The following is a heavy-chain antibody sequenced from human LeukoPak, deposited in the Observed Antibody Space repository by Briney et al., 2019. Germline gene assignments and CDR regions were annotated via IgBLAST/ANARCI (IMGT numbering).Heavy chain of an antibody. D-gene: IGHD2-15*01. CDR2: IWYDGNEI. Sequence: GGSLRLSCAASGFTFRSSGMHWVRQTPGKGLEWVAFIWYDGNEIYYADSVKGRFTISRDSSKNTLYLQMNSLRAGDAAVYYCAKAPVTTCSGAYCYPFDYWSQGTLVTVSS. CDR3: AKAPVTTCSGAYCYPFDY. CDR1: GFTFRSSG. V-gene: IGHV3-30*02. J-gene: IGHJ4*02.